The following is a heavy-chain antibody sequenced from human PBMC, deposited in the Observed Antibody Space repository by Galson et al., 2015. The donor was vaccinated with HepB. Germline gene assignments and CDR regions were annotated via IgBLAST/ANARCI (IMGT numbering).Heavy chain of an antibody. CDR3: ARGVFRFGELLYDTDY. V-gene: IGHV1-3*01. J-gene: IGHJ4*02. Sequence: SVKVSCKASGSTFTSYAMHWVRQAPGQRLEWMGWINAGNGNTKYSQKFQGRVTITRDTSASTAYMELSSLRSEDTAVYYCARGVFRFGELLYDTDYWGQGTLVTVSS. CDR2: INAGNGNT. D-gene: IGHD3-10*01. CDR1: GSTFTSYA.